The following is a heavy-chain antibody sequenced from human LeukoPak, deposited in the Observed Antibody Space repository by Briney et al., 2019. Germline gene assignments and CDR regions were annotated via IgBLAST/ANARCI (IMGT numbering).Heavy chain of an antibody. CDR1: GGTFSSYA. D-gene: IGHD6-19*01. V-gene: IGHV1-69*13. J-gene: IGHJ6*02. Sequence: GASVKVSCKASGGTFSSYAISWVRQAPGQGLEWMGGIIPIFGTANYAQKFQGRVTITADESTSTAYMELSSLRSEDTAVYYCARDTSKSIAVAVNYYYYGTDVWGQGTTVTVSS. CDR3: ARDTSKSIAVAVNYYYYGTDV. CDR2: IIPIFGTA.